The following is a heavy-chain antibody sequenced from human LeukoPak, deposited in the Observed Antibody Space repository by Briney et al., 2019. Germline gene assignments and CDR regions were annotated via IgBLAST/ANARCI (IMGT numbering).Heavy chain of an antibody. CDR3: AKDGGSSYYSDY. J-gene: IGHJ4*02. V-gene: IGHV3-30*02. CDR1: GFTFGSYG. Sequence: PGGSLRLSCAASGFTFGSYGMHWVCQAPGKGLEWVAFIRYDGSNKYYADSVKGRFTISRDNSKNTLYLQMNSLRAEDTAVYYCAKDGGSSYYSDYWGQGTLVTVPS. D-gene: IGHD6-6*01. CDR2: IRYDGSNK.